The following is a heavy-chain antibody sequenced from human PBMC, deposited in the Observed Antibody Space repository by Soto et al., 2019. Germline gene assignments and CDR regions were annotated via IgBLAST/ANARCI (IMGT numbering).Heavy chain of an antibody. J-gene: IGHJ4*02. CDR2: ISYDGSNK. D-gene: IGHD3-10*01. V-gene: IGHV3-30*18. CDR3: AKDPIPSYSGSYAYYFDY. Sequence: QVQLVESGGGVVQPGRSLRLSCAASGFTFSSYGMHWVRQAPGKGLEWVAVISYDGSNKYYADSVKGRFTISRDNSKNTLYLQMNSLRAEDTAVYYCAKDPIPSYSGSYAYYFDYWGQGTLVTVSS. CDR1: GFTFSSYG.